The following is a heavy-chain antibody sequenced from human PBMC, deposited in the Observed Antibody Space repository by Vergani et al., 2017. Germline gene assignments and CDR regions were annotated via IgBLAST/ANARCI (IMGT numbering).Heavy chain of an antibody. J-gene: IGHJ5*02. CDR2: IRSKANSYAT. Sequence: EVQLVESGGGLVQPGGSLKLSCAASGFTFSGSAMHWVRQASGKGLEWVGRIRSKANSYATAYAASVKGRFTISRDDSKYTAYLQMNSLRAEDTAVYYCARGWAMGTSAYCSSTSCSIPNWFDPWGQGTLVTVSS. CDR1: GFTFSGSA. V-gene: IGHV3-73*01. D-gene: IGHD2-2*01. CDR3: ARGWAMGTSAYCSSTSCSIPNWFDP.